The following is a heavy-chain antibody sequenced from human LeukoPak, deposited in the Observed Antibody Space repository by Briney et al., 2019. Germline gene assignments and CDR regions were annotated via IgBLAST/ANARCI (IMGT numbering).Heavy chain of an antibody. CDR1: GGSVSSGSYY. D-gene: IGHD2-21*01. CDR3: ARDWGGSNWYDY. CDR2: IYYSGST. J-gene: IGHJ5*01. Sequence: SETLSLTCTVSGGSVSSGSYYWSWIRQPPGKGLEWIGYIYYSGSTNYNPSLKSRVTISVDTSKNQFSLKLSSVTAADTAVYYCARDWGGSNWYDYWGQGTLVTVSS. V-gene: IGHV4-61*01.